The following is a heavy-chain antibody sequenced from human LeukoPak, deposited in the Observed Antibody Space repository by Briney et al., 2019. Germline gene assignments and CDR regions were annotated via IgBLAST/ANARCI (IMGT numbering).Heavy chain of an antibody. Sequence: GGSLRLSCVASGFPFVRYWMSWVRQAPGKGLEWVANIKHDGSEKNFVDSVKGRFTISRDNADNSLFLQMNSLRADDTAVYFCARQPIYEAYFDFWGQGTLVTVSS. V-gene: IGHV3-7*01. J-gene: IGHJ4*02. D-gene: IGHD3-16*01. CDR3: ARQPIYEAYFDF. CDR2: IKHDGSEK. CDR1: GFPFVRYW.